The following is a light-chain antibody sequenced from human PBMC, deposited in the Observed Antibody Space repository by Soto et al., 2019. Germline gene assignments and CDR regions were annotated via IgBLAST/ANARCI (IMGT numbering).Light chain of an antibody. J-gene: IGLJ2*01. CDR3: QSYDSSLSDVV. CDR1: SSNIGAGYD. Sequence: VVTQPPSVSGAPGQRVTISCTGSSSNIGAGYDVHWYQQLPGTAPKLLIYGNSNRPSGVPDRFSGSKSGTSASLAITGLQAEDEADYYCQSYDSSLSDVVFGGGTKLTVL. CDR2: GNS. V-gene: IGLV1-40*01.